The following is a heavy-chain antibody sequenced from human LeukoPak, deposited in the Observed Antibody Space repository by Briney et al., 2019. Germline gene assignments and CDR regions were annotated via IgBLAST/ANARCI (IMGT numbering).Heavy chain of an antibody. CDR1: DGSISIYY. Sequence: SETLSLTCTVSDGSISIYYWSWIRQPPGKGLEWIGYIYNSGSTIYNPSLKSRVTISADTSKDQFSQKLSSVTAADTAVYYCVRDRELTYWGQGTLVTVSS. CDR3: VRDRELTY. CDR2: IYNSGST. J-gene: IGHJ4*02. D-gene: IGHD5-24*01. V-gene: IGHV4-59*01.